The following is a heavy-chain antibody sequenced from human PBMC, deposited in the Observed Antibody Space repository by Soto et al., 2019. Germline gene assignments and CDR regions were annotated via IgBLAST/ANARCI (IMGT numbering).Heavy chain of an antibody. CDR3: ARVSTVTKLDY. CDR1: GASIGASY. CDR2: IFYSGST. Sequence: QVQLQESGPRLVKPSETLSLTCTVSGASIGASYWSWIRQSPGKGLEWMGYIFYSGSTNYSPSLKRRVLKAVGPVQKPVAPTLGLVNAGYQGVYFCARVSTVTKLDYWGHGMLVTVSS. D-gene: IGHD4-17*01. V-gene: IGHV4-59*01. J-gene: IGHJ4*01.